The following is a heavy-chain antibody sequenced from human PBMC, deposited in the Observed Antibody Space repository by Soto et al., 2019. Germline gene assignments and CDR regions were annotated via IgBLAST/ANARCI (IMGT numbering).Heavy chain of an antibody. D-gene: IGHD3-3*01. CDR3: AKSFPRIWSGFSPRLPTRPYYYYGMDV. CDR1: GFTFSSYG. CDR2: ISYDGSNK. J-gene: IGHJ6*02. V-gene: IGHV3-30*18. Sequence: GGSLRLSCAASGFTFSSYGMHWVRQAPGKGLEWVAVISYDGSNKYYADSVKGRFTISRDNSKNTLYLQMNSLRAEDTAVYYCAKSFPRIWSGFSPRLPTRPYYYYGMDVWGQGTTVTVSS.